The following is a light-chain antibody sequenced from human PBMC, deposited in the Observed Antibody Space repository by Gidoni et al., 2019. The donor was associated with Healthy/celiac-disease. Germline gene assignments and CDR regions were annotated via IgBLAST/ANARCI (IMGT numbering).Light chain of an antibody. Sequence: DIQMTQSPSTLSASVGDRVTITCRASQSISSWLAWYQQKPGKAPTLLIYDASRLESGVPSRFSGSGSVTEFTLTISSLQPYDFATYYCQQYNSYALTFGGGTKVEIK. V-gene: IGKV1-5*01. J-gene: IGKJ4*01. CDR3: QQYNSYALT. CDR2: DAS. CDR1: QSISSW.